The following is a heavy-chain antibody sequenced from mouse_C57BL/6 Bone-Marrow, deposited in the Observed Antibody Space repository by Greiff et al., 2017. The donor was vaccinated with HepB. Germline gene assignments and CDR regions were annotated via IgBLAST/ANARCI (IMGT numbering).Heavy chain of an antibody. Sequence: EVQVVESGGGLVQPGGSLKLSCAASGFTFSDYYMYWVRQTPEKRLEWVAYISNGGGSTYYPDTVKGRFTISRDNAKNTLYLQMSRLKSEDTAMYYCASPYYYGSSYVGFAYWGQGTLVTVSA. CDR3: ASPYYYGSSYVGFAY. V-gene: IGHV5-12*01. CDR1: GFTFSDYY. D-gene: IGHD1-1*01. CDR2: ISNGGGST. J-gene: IGHJ3*01.